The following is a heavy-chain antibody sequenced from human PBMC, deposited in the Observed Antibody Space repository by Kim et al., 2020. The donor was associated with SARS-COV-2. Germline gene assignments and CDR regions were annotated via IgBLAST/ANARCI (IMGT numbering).Heavy chain of an antibody. CDR3: ATGPLYSSSSYYFDY. Sequence: QTFQGRVTMTEDTSTDTDYMELSSLRSEDTAVYYCATGPLYSSSSYYFDYWGQGTLVTVSS. V-gene: IGHV1-24*01. D-gene: IGHD6-6*01. J-gene: IGHJ4*02.